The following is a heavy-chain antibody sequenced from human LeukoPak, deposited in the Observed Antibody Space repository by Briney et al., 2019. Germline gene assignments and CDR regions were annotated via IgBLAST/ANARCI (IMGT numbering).Heavy chain of an antibody. CDR1: GYTFTSYY. J-gene: IGHJ4*02. CDR2: INPNSGGT. Sequence: ASVKVSCKASGYTFTSYYMHWVRQAPGQGREWMGWINPNSGGTNYAQKFQGRVTMTRDTFISTAYMELSRLRSDDTAVYYCASTWYSSGWYLTPFDYWGQGTLVTVSS. CDR3: ASTWYSSGWYLTPFDY. D-gene: IGHD6-19*01. V-gene: IGHV1-2*02.